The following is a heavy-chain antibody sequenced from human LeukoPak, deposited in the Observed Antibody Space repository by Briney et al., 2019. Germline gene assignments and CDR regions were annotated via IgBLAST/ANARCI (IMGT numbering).Heavy chain of an antibody. CDR1: GGSISSYY. CDR3: ARLIASAGTAGFDF. CDR2: IYSTGST. D-gene: IGHD6-13*01. J-gene: IGHJ4*02. Sequence: NPSETLSLTCTVSGGSISSYYWSWIRQPAGKGLEWIGRIYSTGSTNYNPSLKSRVTMSVDTSRNQFSLRLRSVTAADTAVYYCARLIASAGTAGFDFWGQGALVTVSS. V-gene: IGHV4-4*07.